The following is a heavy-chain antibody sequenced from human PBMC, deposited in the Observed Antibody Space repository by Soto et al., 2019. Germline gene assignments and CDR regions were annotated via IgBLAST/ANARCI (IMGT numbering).Heavy chain of an antibody. CDR1: GITFSNYA. V-gene: IGHV3-23*01. Sequence: EVQLLESGGGLVQPGGYLRLSCVASGITFSNYAMSWVRQAPGKGLEWVSTIYGGGGTTYYADSVNGRFTISRDNSKITLSLQMSSLIAEDTAVYYCAKDNYYDSSGYYFFIPNWGQGTLVIVSS. J-gene: IGHJ4*02. CDR2: IYGGGGTT. CDR3: AKDNYYDSSGYYFFIPN. D-gene: IGHD3-22*01.